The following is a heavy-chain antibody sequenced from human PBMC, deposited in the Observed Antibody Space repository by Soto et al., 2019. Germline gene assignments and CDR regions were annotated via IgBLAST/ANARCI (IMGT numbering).Heavy chain of an antibody. CDR2: IFSNDEK. CDR3: ARIEIFLEWLPYSYYCGMAV. Sequence: QVTLKESGPVLVKPTETLTLTCTVSGFSLSNARMGVSWIRQTPGKSLEWLAHIFSNDEKSYSTSLKSRLTNSKDTSKSQVFLTMTNLDPEETDTYYCARIEIFLEWLPYSYYCGMAVWCQGTKVTVSS. J-gene: IGHJ6*02. V-gene: IGHV2-26*01. CDR1: GFSLSNARMG. D-gene: IGHD3-3*01.